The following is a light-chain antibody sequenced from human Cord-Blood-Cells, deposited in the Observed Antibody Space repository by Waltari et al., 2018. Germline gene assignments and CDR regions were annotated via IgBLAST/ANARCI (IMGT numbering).Light chain of an antibody. CDR3: QAWDSSTYV. CDR1: KLGATH. V-gene: IGLV3-1*01. CDR2: QDS. Sequence: SYELTQPPSVSVSSGQTASITCSGDKLGATHACWYQQKPGQSPVLVIYQDSKRPSGIPERFSGSNSGNTATLTISGTQAMDEADYYCQAWDSSTYVFGTGTKVTVL. J-gene: IGLJ1*01.